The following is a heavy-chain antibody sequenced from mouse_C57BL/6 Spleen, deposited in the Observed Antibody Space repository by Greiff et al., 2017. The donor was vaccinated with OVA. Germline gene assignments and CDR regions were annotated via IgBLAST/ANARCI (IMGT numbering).Heavy chain of an antibody. CDR1: GYTFTSYW. CDR3: AREDDYSNYEEAMDY. Sequence: QVQLQQPGAELVKPGASVKLSCKASGYTFTSYWMHWVKQRPGQGLEWIGMIHPNSGSTNYNEKFKSQATLTVDKSSSTAYMQLSSLTSEDSADYYCAREDDYSNYEEAMDYWGQGTSVTVSS. V-gene: IGHV1-64*01. CDR2: IHPNSGST. D-gene: IGHD2-5*01. J-gene: IGHJ4*01.